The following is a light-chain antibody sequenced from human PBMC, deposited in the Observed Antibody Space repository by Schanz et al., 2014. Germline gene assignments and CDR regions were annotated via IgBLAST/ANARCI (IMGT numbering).Light chain of an antibody. V-gene: IGLV8-61*01. CDR3: VLYMNSGIWV. J-gene: IGLJ3*02. CDR2: STN. CDR1: SGSVSTSHA. Sequence: QTVVTQEPSFSVSPGGTVTLTCGLSSGSVSTSHAPSWYQQTPGQAPRTLIYSTNTRSSGVPDRFSGSILGSKAALTITGVQADDESDYYCVLYMNSGIWVFGGGTKVTVL.